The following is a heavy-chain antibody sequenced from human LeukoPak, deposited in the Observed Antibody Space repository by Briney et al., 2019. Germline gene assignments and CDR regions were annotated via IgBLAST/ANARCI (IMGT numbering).Heavy chain of an antibody. V-gene: IGHV4-59*01. CDR1: GFTFSTFW. CDR3: ARGYCSGGSCYHYDY. J-gene: IGHJ4*02. Sequence: GSLRLSCAVSGFTFSTFWMSWIRQPPGKGLEWIGYIYYSGSTNYNPSLKSRVTISVDTSKNQFSLKLSSVTAADTAVYYCARGYCSGGSCYHYDYWGQGTLVTVSS. D-gene: IGHD2-15*01. CDR2: IYYSGST.